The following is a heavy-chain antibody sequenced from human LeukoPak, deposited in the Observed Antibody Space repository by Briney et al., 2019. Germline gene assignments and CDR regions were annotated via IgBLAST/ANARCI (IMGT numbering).Heavy chain of an antibody. V-gene: IGHV4-34*01. J-gene: IGHJ4*02. CDR3: ARVPYVRYSSGWYSDY. CDR2: IKHSGIT. Sequence: SDTLSLICATYSGSFSGYYWSWIRQPPGKGLEWIRQIKHSGITNYNPSLKSRVTISVDTSKNQFSLKLSSVTAADTAVYYCARVPYVRYSSGWYSDYWGQGTLVTVSS. CDR1: SGSFSGYY. D-gene: IGHD6-19*01.